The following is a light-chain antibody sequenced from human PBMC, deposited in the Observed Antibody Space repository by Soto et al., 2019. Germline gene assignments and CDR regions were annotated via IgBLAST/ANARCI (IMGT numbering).Light chain of an antibody. V-gene: IGLV1-40*01. CDR1: SSNIGAGYD. J-gene: IGLJ1*01. Sequence: QSVLTQPPSVSGAPGQRVTISCTGSSSNIGAGYDVHWYQQLPGTTPKLLIYGNSNRPSGVPDRFSGSKSGTSASLAITGLKAEDGADYYCQSYDSSLSGSVFGPGTKLTVL. CDR2: GNS. CDR3: QSYDSSLSGSV.